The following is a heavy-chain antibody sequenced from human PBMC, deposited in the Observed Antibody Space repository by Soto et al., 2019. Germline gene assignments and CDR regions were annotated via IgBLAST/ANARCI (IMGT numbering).Heavy chain of an antibody. Sequence: GGSLRLSCAASGFTFSSYAMHWVRQAPGKGLEWVAVISYDGSNKYYADSVKGRFTISRDNSKNTLYLQMNSLRAEYTAVYYCARGGDSGSYSGYLDYWGQGTLVTVSS. CDR1: GFTFSSYA. V-gene: IGHV3-30-3*01. CDR2: ISYDGSNK. J-gene: IGHJ4*02. CDR3: ARGGDSGSYSGYLDY. D-gene: IGHD1-26*01.